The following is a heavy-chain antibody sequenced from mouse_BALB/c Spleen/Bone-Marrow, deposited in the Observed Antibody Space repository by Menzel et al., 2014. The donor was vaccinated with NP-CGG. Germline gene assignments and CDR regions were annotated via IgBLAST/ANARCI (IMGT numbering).Heavy chain of an antibody. CDR2: ISYDGSN. V-gene: IGHV3-6*02. Sequence: ESGPGLVKPSQSLSLTCSVTGYSITSGYYWNWIRQFPGNKLEWMGYISYDGSNNYNPSLKNRISITRDTSKNQFFLKLNSVTIEDTATYYCARGDGNYGGAMDYWGQGTSVTVSS. D-gene: IGHD2-1*01. CDR1: GYSITSGYY. CDR3: ARGDGNYGGAMDY. J-gene: IGHJ4*01.